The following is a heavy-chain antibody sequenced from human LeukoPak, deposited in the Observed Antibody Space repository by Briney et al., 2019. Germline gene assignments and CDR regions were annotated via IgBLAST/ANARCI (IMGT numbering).Heavy chain of an antibody. CDR1: GFSFSSHS. D-gene: IGHD1-1*01. J-gene: IGHJ4*02. CDR2: ISSSSSDI. Sequence: GGSLRLSCAASGFSFSSHSLNWVRQGPGEGLEWVSSISSSSSDIYYAVSVKGRFTIPRDNAKNSLFLQMDSLRAEDTAVYYCARDSRTTGTTSGYFDYWGQGTLVTVSS. CDR3: ARDSRTTGTTSGYFDY. V-gene: IGHV3-21*01.